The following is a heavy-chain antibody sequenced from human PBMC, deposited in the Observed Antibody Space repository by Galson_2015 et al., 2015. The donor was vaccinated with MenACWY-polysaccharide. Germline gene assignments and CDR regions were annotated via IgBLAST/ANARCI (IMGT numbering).Heavy chain of an antibody. V-gene: IGHV4-59*03. CDR1: GGSIRNYY. CDR3: AGMVVVTAGTAFDI. CDR2: VYYSGST. J-gene: IGHJ3*02. Sequence: ETLSLTCTVSGGSIRNYYWSWVRQPPGKGLEWIGYVYYSGSTDYNPSLKSRVTISVDTSKNQFSLKLSSVTAADTAVYYCAGMVVVTAGTAFDIWGQGTMVTVSS. D-gene: IGHD2-21*02.